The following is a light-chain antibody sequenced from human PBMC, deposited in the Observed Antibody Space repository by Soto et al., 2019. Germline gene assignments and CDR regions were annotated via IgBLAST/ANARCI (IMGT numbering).Light chain of an antibody. CDR2: KAS. V-gene: IGKV1-5*03. Sequence: DIQMTQSPSTLSASVGDRVTITCRASQSISSWLAWYQQKPGKAPKLLIYKASSLESGAPSRFSGSGSGTEFTLTISSLQPDDFATYYCQQYNSYSGYTFGQGTKLEIK. J-gene: IGKJ2*01. CDR1: QSISSW. CDR3: QQYNSYSGYT.